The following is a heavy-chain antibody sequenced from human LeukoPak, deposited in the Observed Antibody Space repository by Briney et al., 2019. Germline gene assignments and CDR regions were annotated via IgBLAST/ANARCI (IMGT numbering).Heavy chain of an antibody. CDR1: GYTFSNYW. D-gene: IGHD1-26*01. J-gene: IGHJ5*01. V-gene: IGHV3-74*01. CDR3: VRGWDHFDFDS. CDR2: INPAGNYG. Sequence: GGSLRLSCAASGYTFSNYWIHWVRQAPGKGLVWVSRINPAGNYGNYADSVKGRVTISRDNAKNTVYMQMNRLRSDDTALFYCVRGWDHFDFDSWGQGTLVTVSS.